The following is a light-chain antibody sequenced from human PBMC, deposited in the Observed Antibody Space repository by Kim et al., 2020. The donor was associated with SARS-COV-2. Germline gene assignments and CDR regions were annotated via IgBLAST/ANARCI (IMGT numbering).Light chain of an antibody. CDR3: NSRDSNDNVV. V-gene: IGLV3-19*01. J-gene: IGLJ2*01. CDR2: GKN. CDR1: SLRSYY. Sequence: SSELTQDPAVSVALGQTVRITCQGDSLRSYYATWYQQKPGQAPILVIYGKNNRPSGIPDRFSGFSSGNTASLTITGTQAGVEADYYCNSRDSNDNVVFGG.